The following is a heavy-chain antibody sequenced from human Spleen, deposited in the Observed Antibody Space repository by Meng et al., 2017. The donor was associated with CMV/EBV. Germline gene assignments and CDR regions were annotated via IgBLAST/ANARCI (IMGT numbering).Heavy chain of an antibody. CDR3: AKDYREGWALGYCTTGVCYKDV. Sequence: GESLKISCAASGFTFSSYGMHWVRQAPGKGLEWVSLIRFDGINKYYADSVRGRFTISRDDSKNTLYLQMNSLRPEDTAVYYCAKDYREGWALGYCTTGVCYKDVWGQGTTVTVSS. CDR2: IRFDGINK. J-gene: IGHJ6*02. D-gene: IGHD2-8*01. V-gene: IGHV3-30*02. CDR1: GFTFSSYG.